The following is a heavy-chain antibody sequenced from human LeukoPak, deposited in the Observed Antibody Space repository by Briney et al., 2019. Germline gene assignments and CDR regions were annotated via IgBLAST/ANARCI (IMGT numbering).Heavy chain of an antibody. J-gene: IGHJ4*02. CDR2: IYSGGST. CDR1: GFTVSSSY. V-gene: IGHV3-53*01. CDR3: AKGYNYAYEY. Sequence: PGGSLRLSCAAYGFTVSSSYMSWVRQAPGKGLEWVSLIYSGGSTYYAASVKGRFTISRDNSKNTLYLQMNSLRPEDTAVYYCAKGYNYAYEYWGQGTLVTVSS. D-gene: IGHD5-18*01.